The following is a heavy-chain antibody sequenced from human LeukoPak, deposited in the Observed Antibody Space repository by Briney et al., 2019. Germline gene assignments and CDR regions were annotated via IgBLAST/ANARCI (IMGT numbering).Heavy chain of an antibody. CDR3: ARDLQYYDILTGYPFYYYYYGMDV. CDR1: GFTFSSYE. CDR2: ISSSGSTI. Sequence: PGGSPRLSCVASGFTFSSYEMNWARQAPGKGLEWVSYISSSGSTIYHADSVKGRFTISRDNAKNSLYLQMNSLRAEDTAVYYCARDLQYYDILTGYPFYYYYYGMDVWGQGTTVTVSS. V-gene: IGHV3-48*03. J-gene: IGHJ6*02. D-gene: IGHD3-9*01.